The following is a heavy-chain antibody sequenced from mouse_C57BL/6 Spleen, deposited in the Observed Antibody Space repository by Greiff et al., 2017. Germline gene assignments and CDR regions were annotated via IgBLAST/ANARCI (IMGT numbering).Heavy chain of an antibody. CDR3: ARPFLITTVVAEAMDY. CDR1: GFTFSDYG. V-gene: IGHV5-17*01. J-gene: IGHJ4*01. D-gene: IGHD1-1*01. CDR2: ISSGSSTI. Sequence: EVQLVESGAGLVKPGGSLKLSCAASGFTFSDYGMHWVRQAPEKGLEWVAYISSGSSTIYYAATVTGRFTISRDNAKTTLFLQMTSLRSEDTAMYYCARPFLITTVVAEAMDYWGQGTSVTVSS.